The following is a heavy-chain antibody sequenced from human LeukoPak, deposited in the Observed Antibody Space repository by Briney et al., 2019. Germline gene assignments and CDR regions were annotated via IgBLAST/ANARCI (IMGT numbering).Heavy chain of an antibody. CDR2: IYYSGST. CDR3: ARREEGYDILTGYPRRDAFDI. J-gene: IGHJ3*02. CDR1: GGSISSYY. D-gene: IGHD3-9*01. Sequence: SETLSLTCTVSGGSISSYYWSWIWQPPGKGLEWIGYIYYSGSTNYNPSLKSRVTISVDTSKNQFSLKLSSVTAADTAVYYCARREEGYDILTGYPRRDAFDIWGQGTMVTVSS. V-gene: IGHV4-59*08.